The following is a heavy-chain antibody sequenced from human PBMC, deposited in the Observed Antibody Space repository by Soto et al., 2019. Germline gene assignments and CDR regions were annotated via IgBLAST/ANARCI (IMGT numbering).Heavy chain of an antibody. D-gene: IGHD6-13*01. J-gene: IGHJ6*02. CDR1: GFTFSSYW. CDR3: ARAAAAGTVYYYGMDV. Sequence: RLSCAASGFTFSSYWMHWVRQAPGKGLVWVSRINSDGSSTSYADSVKGRFTISRDNAKNTLYLQMNSLRAEDTAVYYCARAAAAGTVYYYGMDVWGQGTTVTVSS. V-gene: IGHV3-74*01. CDR2: INSDGSST.